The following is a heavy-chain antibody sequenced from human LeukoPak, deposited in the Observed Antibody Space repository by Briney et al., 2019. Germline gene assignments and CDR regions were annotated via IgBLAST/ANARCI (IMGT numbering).Heavy chain of an antibody. D-gene: IGHD6-13*01. J-gene: IGHJ4*02. CDR2: IIPIFGTA. CDR3: AREDLGIAAAGAYFDY. Sequence: GSSVKVSCKASGYTFTSYAMNWVRQAPGQGLEWMGGIIPIFGTANYAQKFQGRVTITADESTSTAYMELSSLRSEDTAVYYCAREDLGIAAAGAYFDYWGQGTLVTVSS. CDR1: GYTFTSYA. V-gene: IGHV1-69*01.